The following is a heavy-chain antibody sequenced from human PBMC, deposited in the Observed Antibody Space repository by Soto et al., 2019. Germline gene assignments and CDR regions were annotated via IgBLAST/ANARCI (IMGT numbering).Heavy chain of an antibody. CDR3: AESVPAGHYYYYGMDV. D-gene: IGHD2-2*01. Sequence: GGSLRLSCAASGFTFSSYAMSWVRQAPGKGLEWVSAISGSGGSTYYADSVKGRFTISRDNSKNTLYLQMNSLRAEDTAVYYCAESVPAGHYYYYGMDVWGQGTTVTVSS. V-gene: IGHV3-23*01. CDR2: ISGSGGST. CDR1: GFTFSSYA. J-gene: IGHJ6*02.